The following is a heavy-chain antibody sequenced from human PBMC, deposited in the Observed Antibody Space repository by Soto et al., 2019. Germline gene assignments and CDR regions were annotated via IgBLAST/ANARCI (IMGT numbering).Heavy chain of an antibody. CDR1: GGTFSSYA. CDR2: ISAYNGNT. J-gene: IGHJ3*02. Sequence: ASVKVSCKASGGTFSSYAISWVRQAPGQGLEWMGWISAYNGNTNYAQKLQGRVTMTTDTSTSTAYMELRSLRSDDTAVYYCARGGSGIVVVVAAKTDAFDIWGQGTMVTVSS. D-gene: IGHD2-15*01. V-gene: IGHV1-18*01. CDR3: ARGGSGIVVVVAAKTDAFDI.